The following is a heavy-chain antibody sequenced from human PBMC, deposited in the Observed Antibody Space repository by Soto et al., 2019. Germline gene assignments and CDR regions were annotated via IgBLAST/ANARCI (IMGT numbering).Heavy chain of an antibody. Sequence: PGGSLRLSCAASGFTFSSYAMSWVRQAPGKGLEWVSAISGSGGSTYYADSVKGRFTISRDNSKNTLYLQMNSLRAEDTAVYYCAKLRLAYFFSGYYPRYYYDFWGQGTLLTVS. CDR3: AKLRLAYFFSGYYPRYYYDF. CDR2: ISGSGGST. J-gene: IGHJ4*02. V-gene: IGHV3-23*01. CDR1: GFTFSSYA. D-gene: IGHD3-3*01.